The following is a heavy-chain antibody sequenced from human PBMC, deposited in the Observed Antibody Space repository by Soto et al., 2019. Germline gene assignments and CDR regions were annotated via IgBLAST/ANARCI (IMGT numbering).Heavy chain of an antibody. CDR1: GYTFTDYD. D-gene: IGHD6-19*01. CDR3: STWGRNGWYTGFF. CDR2: MNPNSGRT. J-gene: IGHJ4*02. V-gene: IGHV1-8*02. Sequence: QVQLVQSGAEVRKPEASVKVSCKTSGYTFTDYDINWVRQAPGQGLEWVGRMNPNSGRTDYAQKLEGRVTMTRDISISTAYMELSSLGHDDTAVYFCSTWGRNGWYTGFFWGQGTLVTVSS.